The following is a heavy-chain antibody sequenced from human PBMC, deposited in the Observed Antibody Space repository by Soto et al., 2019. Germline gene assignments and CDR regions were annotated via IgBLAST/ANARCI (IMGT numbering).Heavy chain of an antibody. D-gene: IGHD7-27*01. CDR2: ISYTGLT. J-gene: IGHJ6*02. CDR3: AREWGLLPYYVMNV. Sequence: PSETLSLTCIVSGDSVTSGSYYWTWLRQPPGKGLEWIGYISYTGLTKYNPSLQSRVTISVYTSKNDFSLNLSSVTAADTAVYFCAREWGLLPYYVMNVWGHGTAVTVSS. V-gene: IGHV4-61*03. CDR1: GDSVTSGSYY.